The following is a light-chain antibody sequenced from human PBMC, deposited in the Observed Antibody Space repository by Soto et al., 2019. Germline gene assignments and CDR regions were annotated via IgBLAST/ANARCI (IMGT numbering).Light chain of an antibody. J-gene: IGKJ1*01. CDR2: ATS. CDR3: QQGYSNQWT. V-gene: IGKV1-39*01. Sequence: DIQMTQSPSSLSASVGDRVSITCRASKDIRSYLNWYQQKPGKAPELLIYATSNLQSGAPRRFSASGSGTDFTLISSSLQPEDFATYSWQQGYSNQWTFGQGTKVEIK. CDR1: KDIRSY.